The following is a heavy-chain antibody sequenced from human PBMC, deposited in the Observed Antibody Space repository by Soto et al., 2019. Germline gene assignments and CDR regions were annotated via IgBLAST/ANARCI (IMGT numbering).Heavy chain of an antibody. J-gene: IGHJ5*02. CDR3: ARYHFGGSAFDP. Sequence: PGGSLRLSCVASGFIFSESWMSWVRQAPGKGLEWVANIKQDGSERRYADYVEGRFSITRDNAKNSLYLQMNSLVVEDTATYYCARYHFGGSAFDPWGQGT. V-gene: IGHV3-7*04. D-gene: IGHD4-17*01. CDR1: GFIFSESW. CDR2: IKQDGSER.